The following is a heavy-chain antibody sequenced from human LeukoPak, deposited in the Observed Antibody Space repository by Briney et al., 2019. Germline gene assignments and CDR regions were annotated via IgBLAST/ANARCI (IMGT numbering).Heavy chain of an antibody. CDR1: GFTFSSYS. CDR2: ISSSSSYI. J-gene: IGHJ4*02. V-gene: IGHV3-21*01. D-gene: IGHD3-22*01. CDR3: ARETDTSGYYVDY. Sequence: GGSLRLSCAASGFTFSSYSMNWVRQAPGKGPEWVSSISSSSSYIYYADSVKDRFTISRDNAKNTLYLQMNSLRAEDTAVYYCARETDTSGYYVDYWGQGTLVTVSS.